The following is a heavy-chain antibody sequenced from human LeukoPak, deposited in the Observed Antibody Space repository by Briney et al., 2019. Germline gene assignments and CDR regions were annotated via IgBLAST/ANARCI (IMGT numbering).Heavy chain of an antibody. D-gene: IGHD3-3*01. Sequence: SETLSLICTVSGGSISSYYWSWIRQPPGKGLEWIGYIYYSGTTKYNPSLKSRVTISVGTSKKQFSLKLSSVTAADTAVYYCARVGSGLWSGYRGDLGYLDYWGQGTLVTVSS. V-gene: IGHV4-59*08. CDR3: ARVGSGLWSGYRGDLGYLDY. CDR1: GGSISSYY. CDR2: IYYSGTT. J-gene: IGHJ4*02.